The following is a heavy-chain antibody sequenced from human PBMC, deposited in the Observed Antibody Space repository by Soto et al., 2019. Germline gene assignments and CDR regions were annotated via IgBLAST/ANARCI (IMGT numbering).Heavy chain of an antibody. Sequence: GGSLRLSCAASGFTFSSYSMNWVRQAPGKGLEWVSYISSSSSTIYYADSVKGRFTISRDNAKNSLYLQMNSLRDEDTAVYYCAADVLLWFGEPRGGTYYYYGMDVWGQGTTVTVSS. J-gene: IGHJ6*02. V-gene: IGHV3-48*02. D-gene: IGHD3-10*01. CDR2: ISSSSSTI. CDR1: GFTFSSYS. CDR3: AADVLLWFGEPRGGTYYYYGMDV.